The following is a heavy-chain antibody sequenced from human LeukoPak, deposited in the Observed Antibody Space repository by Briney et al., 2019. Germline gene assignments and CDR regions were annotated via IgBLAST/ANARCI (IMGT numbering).Heavy chain of an antibody. Sequence: PGGSLRLSCAASGFTFSSYAMHWVRQAPGKGLEWVALISYDGSNKYYADSVKGRFTISRDNSKNTLYLQMNSLRAEDTAVYYCAKTSVGEGRIIASGYFDNWGQGTLVTVSS. CDR1: GFTFSSYA. CDR2: ISYDGSNK. D-gene: IGHD2-15*01. J-gene: IGHJ4*02. V-gene: IGHV3-30-3*02. CDR3: AKTSVGEGRIIASGYFDN.